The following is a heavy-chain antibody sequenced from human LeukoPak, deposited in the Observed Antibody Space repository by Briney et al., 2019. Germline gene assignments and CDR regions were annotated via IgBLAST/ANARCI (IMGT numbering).Heavy chain of an antibody. CDR1: GFTVSSSY. V-gene: IGHV3-30*03. D-gene: IGHD6-19*01. J-gene: IGHJ2*01. CDR3: ATTLSSGWSGFRWYLDL. CDR2: ISYDGNDK. Sequence: PGGSLRLSCGTSGFTVSSSYMNWVRQAPGKGLEWVAVISYDGNDKYYADSVKGRFTISRDNSKNTLYLQTNSLRAEDTAVYYCATTLSSGWSGFRWYLDLWGRGTLVIVSS.